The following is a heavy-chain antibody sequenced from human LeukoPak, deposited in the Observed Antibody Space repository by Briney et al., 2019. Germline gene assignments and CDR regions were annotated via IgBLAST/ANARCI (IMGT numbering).Heavy chain of an antibody. D-gene: IGHD3-16*01. CDR3: TTFNRGHH. CDR2: ITTKATSYAT. Sequence: PGGSLKLSCATSGFTFSDCDMHWVRQASGKGLEWVGSITTKATSYATTYGASLKGRFTISRDDSDNRAYLQMNSLRTEDTAVYYCTTFNRGHHWGQGALVTVSS. V-gene: IGHV3-73*01. J-gene: IGHJ5*02. CDR1: GFTFSDCD.